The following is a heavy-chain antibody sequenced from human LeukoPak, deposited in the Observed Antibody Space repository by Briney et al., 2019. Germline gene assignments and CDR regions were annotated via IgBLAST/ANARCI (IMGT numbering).Heavy chain of an antibody. CDR1: GFIFSNYG. V-gene: IGHV3-33*01. CDR2: IWYEGQTK. J-gene: IGHJ4*02. Sequence: GGSLRLSCEASGFIFSNYGMHWVRQAPGKGLEWLALIWYEGQTKFYADSVKGRFTISRDNSGNTLFLHMTNLRVENTAVYYCAREWGRIAVAGGPGYWGQGALVTVSS. CDR3: AREWGRIAVAGGPGY. D-gene: IGHD6-19*01.